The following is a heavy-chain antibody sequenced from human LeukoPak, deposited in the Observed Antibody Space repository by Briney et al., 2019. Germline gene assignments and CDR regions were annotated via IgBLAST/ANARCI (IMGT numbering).Heavy chain of an antibody. CDR3: ARDLGLPVAGSTP. D-gene: IGHD2-21*02. V-gene: IGHV1-18*04. J-gene: IGHJ5*02. Sequence: WASVKVSCKASGYTFTSYGISWVRRAPPQGLERMGWISAYNGNTNYAQKLQRRVTMTTDTSTSTGYMELRSLRSDDTAVYYCARDLGLPVAGSTPWGQGTLVTVSS. CDR1: GYTFTSYG. CDR2: ISAYNGNT.